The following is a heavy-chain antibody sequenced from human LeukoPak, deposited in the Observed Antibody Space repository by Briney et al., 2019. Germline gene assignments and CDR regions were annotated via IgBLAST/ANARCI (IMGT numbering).Heavy chain of an antibody. CDR1: GFTSSSYG. CDR3: AKDPGGRGYSYIA. Sequence: GGPLRLSCAASGFTSSSYGMPGVRRAPGKGLEWVAVISYDGSNKYYADSVKGRFTISRDNSKNTLYLQMNSLRAEDTAVYYCAKDPGGRGYSYIAWGQGTLVTVSS. D-gene: IGHD5-18*01. V-gene: IGHV3-30*18. J-gene: IGHJ4*02. CDR2: ISYDGSNK.